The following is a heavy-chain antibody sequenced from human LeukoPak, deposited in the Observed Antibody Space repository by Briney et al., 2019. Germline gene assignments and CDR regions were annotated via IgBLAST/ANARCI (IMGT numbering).Heavy chain of an antibody. V-gene: IGHV4-59*02. Sequence: SETLSLTCTVSGGSVSFYYWSWIRQPPGKGLEWIGYIYYSGSTNYNPSLKSRVTISVDTSKNQFSLKVSSVTAADTAVYYCARDARGSSYMDVWGQGTTATVSS. CDR1: GGSVSFYY. J-gene: IGHJ6*02. CDR3: ARDARGSSYMDV. CDR2: IYYSGST. D-gene: IGHD3-10*01.